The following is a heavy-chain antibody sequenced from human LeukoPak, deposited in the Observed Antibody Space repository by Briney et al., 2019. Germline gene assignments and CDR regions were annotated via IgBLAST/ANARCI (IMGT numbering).Heavy chain of an antibody. V-gene: IGHV4-34*01. Sequence: SETLSLTCAVYGGSFSGYYWSWIRQPPGKGLEWIGEINHSGSTNYNPSLKSRLTISVDTSKNQFSLKLSSVTAADTAVYYCAMRRGFWSGYFDYWGQGTLVTVPS. CDR2: INHSGST. D-gene: IGHD3-3*01. CDR1: GGSFSGYY. J-gene: IGHJ4*02. CDR3: AMRRGFWSGYFDY.